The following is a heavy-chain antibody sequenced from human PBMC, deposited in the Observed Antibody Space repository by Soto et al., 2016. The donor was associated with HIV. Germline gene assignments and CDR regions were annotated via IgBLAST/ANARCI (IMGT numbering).Heavy chain of an antibody. V-gene: IGHV1-2*02. CDR3: ARQGGPPCTWTTCPIDDPFDS. J-gene: IGHJ4*02. D-gene: IGHD2-2*01. CDR1: GYTFTNYD. Sequence: QVQLVQSGAEVKKPGASVKVSCKASGYTFTNYDINWVRQATGQGLEWMGWINPNSGGTGSAQKFQGRVTMTSDTSISTGYMELSRLTSDDTAVYYCARQGGPPCTWTTCPIDDPFDSWGQGTLVTVSS. CDR2: INPNSGGT.